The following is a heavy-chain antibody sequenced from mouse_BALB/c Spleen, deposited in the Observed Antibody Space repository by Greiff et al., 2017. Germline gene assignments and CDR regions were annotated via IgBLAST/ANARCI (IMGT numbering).Heavy chain of an antibody. Sequence: VMLVESGPGLVQPSQSLSITCTVSGFSLTSYGVHWVRQSPGKGLELLGVIWSGGSTDYNAAFISRLSISKDNSKSQFFFKMNSLQANDTAIYYCARKGDYRSYYAMDYWGQGTSVTVSS. CDR3: ARKGDYRSYYAMDY. CDR1: GFSLTSYG. V-gene: IGHV2-2*02. CDR2: IWSGGST. J-gene: IGHJ4*01. D-gene: IGHD2-4*01.